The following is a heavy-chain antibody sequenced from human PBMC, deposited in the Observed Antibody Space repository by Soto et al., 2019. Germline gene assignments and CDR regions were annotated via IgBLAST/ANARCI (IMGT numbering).Heavy chain of an antibody. CDR1: GGTFSSYA. J-gene: IGHJ6*02. D-gene: IGHD3-16*01. Sequence: QVQLVQSGAEVKKPGSSVKVSCKASGGTFSSYAISWVRQAPGQGLEWMGGIFPIFGTANYAQKFQGRVTITADESTSTAYMELSSLRSEDTAVYYCALRGEQLRPYFYYGMDVWGQGTTVTVSS. CDR3: ALRGEQLRPYFYYGMDV. V-gene: IGHV1-69*01. CDR2: IFPIFGTA.